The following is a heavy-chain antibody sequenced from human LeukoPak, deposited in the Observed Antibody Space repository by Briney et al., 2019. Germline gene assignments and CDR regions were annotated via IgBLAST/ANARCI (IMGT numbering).Heavy chain of an antibody. CDR3: ARVSLGLGAVAGYD. Sequence: SETLSLTCTVSGGSISSSSYYWGWIRQPPGKGLEWIGSIYYSGSTYYNPSLKSRVTISVDTSKNQFSLKLSSVTAADTAVYYCARVSLGLGAVAGYDWGQGTLVTVSS. J-gene: IGHJ4*02. CDR1: GGSISSSSYY. D-gene: IGHD6-19*01. V-gene: IGHV4-39*07. CDR2: IYYSGST.